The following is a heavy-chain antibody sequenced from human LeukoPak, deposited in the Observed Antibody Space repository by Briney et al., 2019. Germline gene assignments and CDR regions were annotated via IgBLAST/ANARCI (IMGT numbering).Heavy chain of an antibody. J-gene: IGHJ5*02. Sequence: SETLSLTCTVSGGSISSSRYYWVWIRQPPGKGLEGIGSIYYSGSTYYNPSLKSRVTISVDTSKNQFSLKLSSVTAADTAVYYCASYLFWSGYSWGQGSLVTVSS. D-gene: IGHD3-3*01. V-gene: IGHV4-39*07. CDR2: IYYSGST. CDR3: ASYLFWSGYS. CDR1: GGSISSSRYY.